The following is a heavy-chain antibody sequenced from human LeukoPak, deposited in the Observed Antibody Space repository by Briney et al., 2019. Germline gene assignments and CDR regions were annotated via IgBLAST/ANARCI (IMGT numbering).Heavy chain of an antibody. CDR1: GFSFSTYF. D-gene: IGHD4-17*01. Sequence: GGSLRLSCAASGFSFSTYFMNWVRQTPGKGLEWVSYMSSSTSAIYYADSVKGRFTISRDNAKNSLYLQMNSLRAEDTAVYYCARDSTTTVTHLDYWGQGTLVTVSS. V-gene: IGHV3-48*01. CDR3: ARDSTTTVTHLDY. J-gene: IGHJ4*02. CDR2: MSSSTSAI.